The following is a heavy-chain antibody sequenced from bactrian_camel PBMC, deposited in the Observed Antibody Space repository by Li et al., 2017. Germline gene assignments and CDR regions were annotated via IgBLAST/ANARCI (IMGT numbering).Heavy chain of an antibody. CDR2: TDRTGRGT. D-gene: IGHD3*01. V-gene: IGHV3S6*01. CDR1: GYTFNGNC. Sequence: HVQLVESGGGSVQAGGSLRLSCAASGYTFNGNCMGWFRQAPGKAREGIAGTDRTGRGTYYAGPVKGRFTISRDSAKNTLYLEMNNLKPEDTAAYYCATETTPPWLWDEERCPLGDSGYWGRGTQVTVS. CDR3: ATETTPPWLWDEERCPLGDSGY. J-gene: IGHJ6*01.